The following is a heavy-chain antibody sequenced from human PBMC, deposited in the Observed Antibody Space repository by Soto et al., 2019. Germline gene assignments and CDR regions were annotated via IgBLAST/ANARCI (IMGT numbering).Heavy chain of an antibody. D-gene: IGHD3-10*01. V-gene: IGHV1-3*01. CDR3: ARGLEITMVRGAVFWFDP. CDR2: INAGNGNT. Sequence: ASVKVSCKASGYTFTSYAMRWVRQAPGQRLEWMGWINAGNGNTKYSQKFQGRVTITRDTSTNTAYMELSSLRSEDTAVYYCARGLEITMVRGAVFWFDPWGQGTLVTVSS. CDR1: GYTFTSYA. J-gene: IGHJ5*02.